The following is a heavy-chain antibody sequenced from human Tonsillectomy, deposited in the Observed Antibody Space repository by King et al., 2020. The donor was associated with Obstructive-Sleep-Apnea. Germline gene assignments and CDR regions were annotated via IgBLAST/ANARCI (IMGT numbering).Heavy chain of an antibody. V-gene: IGHV4-31*03. CDR3: ARVVWMSAFDI. CDR2: VYYSGST. CDR1: GGSISSGGYY. Sequence: QLQESGPGLVKPSQTLSLTCTVSGGSISSGGYYWSWIRQHPEKGLELIGDVYYSGSTYYNPSLKRRVAISVDTSNNQLSLKLRSLTAADTAVYYCARVVWMSAFDIWGQGTMVTVSS. J-gene: IGHJ3*02. D-gene: IGHD3-16*01.